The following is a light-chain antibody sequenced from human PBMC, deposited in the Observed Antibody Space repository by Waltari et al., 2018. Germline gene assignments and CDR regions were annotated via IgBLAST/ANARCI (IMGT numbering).Light chain of an antibody. V-gene: IGLV1-47*01. CDR1: SSNVGNTY. CDR3: ATWDDSLNSWV. CDR2: KND. J-gene: IGLJ3*02. Sequence: QPVLTLPPSASGTPGQVVSFPCSGSSSNVGNTYVSWYQQLPGPAPKLLIYKNDQRPSGVPDRFFGSKSGTSASLVISGLRSEDEGHYTCATWDDSLNSWVFGGGTKLTIL.